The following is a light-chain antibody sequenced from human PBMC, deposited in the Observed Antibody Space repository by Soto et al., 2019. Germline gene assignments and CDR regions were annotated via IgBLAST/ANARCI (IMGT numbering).Light chain of an antibody. CDR3: QQYGNWPLT. CDR2: GTS. Sequence: EIVMTQSPAILSVSPGEGATLSCMASQSVSSKLAWYQQKPGQTPSLLIYGTSTRATGIPARFSGSGSGTEFTLTISSLQSEDFAVYYCQQYGNWPLTFGQGTKVDIK. J-gene: IGKJ1*01. CDR1: QSVSSK. V-gene: IGKV3D-15*01.